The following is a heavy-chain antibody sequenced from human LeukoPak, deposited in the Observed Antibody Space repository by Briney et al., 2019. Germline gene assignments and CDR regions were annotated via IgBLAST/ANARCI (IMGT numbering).Heavy chain of an antibody. D-gene: IGHD3-3*01. V-gene: IGHV1-8*03. Sequence: GASVKVSCKASGYTFTSYDINWVRQATGQGLEWMGWMNPNSGNTGYAQKFQGRVTITRNTSISTAYMELSSLRSEDTAVYYCARVLLRLGNNWFDPWGQGTLVTVSS. J-gene: IGHJ5*02. CDR1: GYTFTSYD. CDR3: ARVLLRLGNNWFDP. CDR2: MNPNSGNT.